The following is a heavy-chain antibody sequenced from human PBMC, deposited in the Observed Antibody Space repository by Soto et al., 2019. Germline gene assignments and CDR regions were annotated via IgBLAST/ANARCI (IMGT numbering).Heavy chain of an antibody. V-gene: IGHV3-7*03. Sequence: EVQVVESGGGLVQPGGSLRLSCAASGFTFSSYWMSWVRQTPGKGLEWVANMRQDGSEKYYVDSVKGRFTISRDNAENSLYLQVNTLRAEDTAAYYCARILCSTTSCYTFDYWGQGTLVTVSS. CDR2: MRQDGSEK. CDR1: GFTFSSYW. CDR3: ARILCSTTSCYTFDY. D-gene: IGHD2-2*02. J-gene: IGHJ4*02.